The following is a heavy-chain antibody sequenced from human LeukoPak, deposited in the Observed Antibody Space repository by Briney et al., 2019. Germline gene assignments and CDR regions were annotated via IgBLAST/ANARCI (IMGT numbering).Heavy chain of an antibody. D-gene: IGHD2-15*01. J-gene: IGHJ6*02. CDR3: ARGAMVAATRSFYYGMDI. Sequence: SETLSLTCAVYGGSFSGYYWSWIRQPPGKGLEWIGYFFYSGSTYYNPSLKSRVTISVDTSKNQFSLKLSSVTAADTAVYYCARGAMVAATRSFYYGMDIWGQGTTVTVSS. V-gene: IGHV4-30-4*08. CDR2: FFYSGST. CDR1: GGSFSGYY.